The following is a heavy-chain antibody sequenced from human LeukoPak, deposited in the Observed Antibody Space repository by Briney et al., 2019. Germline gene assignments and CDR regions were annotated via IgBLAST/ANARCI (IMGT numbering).Heavy chain of an antibody. V-gene: IGHV3-21*01. CDR1: GFTFSSYS. D-gene: IGHD5-24*01. CDR3: ARDLDLGVTRWLEPEFDY. CDR2: ISSSSSYI. J-gene: IGHJ4*02. Sequence: GGSLRLSCAASGFTFSSYSMNWVRQAPGKGLEWVSSISSSSSYIYYADSVKGRFTISRDNAKNSLYLQMNSLRAEDTAVYYCARDLDLGVTRWLEPEFDYWGQGTLVTVSS.